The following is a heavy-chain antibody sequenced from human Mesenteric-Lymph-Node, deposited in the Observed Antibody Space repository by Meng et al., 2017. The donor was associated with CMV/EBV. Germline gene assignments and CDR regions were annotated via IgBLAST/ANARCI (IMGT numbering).Heavy chain of an antibody. CDR2: ISSSSAFV. J-gene: IGHJ4*01. Sequence: GESLKISCAASGFSFGMSTMNWVRQAPGKGLEWVSSISSSSAFVYYADSVRGRFTISRASAGNSLSLQMNSLIDEDTAVYYCAREFGSGNYNHGGYYFGDWGQGTLVTVSS. CDR3: AREFGSGNYNHGGYYFGD. CDR1: GFSFGMST. D-gene: IGHD3-10*01. V-gene: IGHV3-21*01.